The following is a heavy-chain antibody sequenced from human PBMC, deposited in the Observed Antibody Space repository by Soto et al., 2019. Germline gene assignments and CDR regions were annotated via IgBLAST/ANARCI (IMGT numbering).Heavy chain of an antibody. V-gene: IGHV3-11*01. D-gene: IGHD6-19*01. J-gene: IGHJ4*02. CDR2: ISSTGRTI. CDR1: GFTFSNYY. CDR3: ARSYSSGWEFDY. Sequence: VGSLRLSCGASGFTFSNYYMSWIRQAPGKGLEWVSYISSTGRTIYYADSVKGRFTVSRDNAQNSLSLKLNSLRVEDTAVYYCARSYSSGWEFDYWGQGTQVTVSS.